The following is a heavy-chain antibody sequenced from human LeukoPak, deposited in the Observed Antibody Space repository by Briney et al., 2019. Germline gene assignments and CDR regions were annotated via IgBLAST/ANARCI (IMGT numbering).Heavy chain of an antibody. V-gene: IGHV4-59*01. Sequence: PSETLSLTCTVSGGSFSSYYWSWLRQPPGKGLEWIGYIYYNGNTNYNPSLKRRVTMSVDTSRNLFSLKLTSVTAADTAIYYCASLDYWGQGTLVTVTS. CDR2: IYYNGNT. J-gene: IGHJ4*02. CDR3: ASLDY. CDR1: GGSFSSYY.